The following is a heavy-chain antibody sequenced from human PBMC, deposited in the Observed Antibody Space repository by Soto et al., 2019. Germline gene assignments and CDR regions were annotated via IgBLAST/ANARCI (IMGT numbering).Heavy chain of an antibody. Sequence: SETLSLTCAVYGGSFSGYYWSWIRQPPGKGLEWIGEINHSGSTNYNPSLKSRVTISVDTSKNQFSLKLSSVTAADTAVYYCARGDHGDYYYYYYGMDVWGQGTTVTVSS. V-gene: IGHV4-34*01. CDR1: GGSFSGYY. CDR3: ARGDHGDYYYYYYGMDV. D-gene: IGHD4-17*01. J-gene: IGHJ6*02. CDR2: INHSGST.